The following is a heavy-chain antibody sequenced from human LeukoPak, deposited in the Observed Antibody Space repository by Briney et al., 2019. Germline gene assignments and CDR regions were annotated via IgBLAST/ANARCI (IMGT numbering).Heavy chain of an antibody. CDR3: ASTLGSSWQSGF. V-gene: IGHV4-59*08. CDR1: GGSISNYY. Sequence: ETLSLTCIVSGGSISNYYWTWIRQPPGKGLEWIGYIYYSGSTDCNPSLKSRVTISVDASKNQFSLKLSSVTAADTAVYYCASTLGSSWQSGFWGQGTLVTVSS. J-gene: IGHJ4*02. CDR2: IYYSGST. D-gene: IGHD6-13*01.